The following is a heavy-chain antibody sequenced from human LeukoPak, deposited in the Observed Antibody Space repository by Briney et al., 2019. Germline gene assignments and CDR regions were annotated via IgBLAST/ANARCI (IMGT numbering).Heavy chain of an antibody. Sequence: ASVEVSCKASGYTFTSYGISWVRQAPGQGLEWMGWISAYNGNTNYAQKLQGRVTMTTDTSTSTAYMELRSLRSDDTAVYYCARVLDIMITFGDLGYYFDYWGQGTLVTVSS. CDR3: ARVLDIMITFGDLGYYFDY. V-gene: IGHV1-18*01. CDR2: ISAYNGNT. D-gene: IGHD3-16*01. CDR1: GYTFTSYG. J-gene: IGHJ4*02.